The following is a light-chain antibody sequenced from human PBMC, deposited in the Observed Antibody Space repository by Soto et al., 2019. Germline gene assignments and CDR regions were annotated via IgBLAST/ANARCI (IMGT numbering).Light chain of an antibody. CDR1: SSDVGGYKY. V-gene: IGLV2-14*01. CDR2: EVS. CDR3: SSYTTSSTLVV. J-gene: IGLJ2*01. Sequence: QSVLTQPASVSGSPGQSITISCTATSSDVGGYKYVSWYQQHPGKAPKLMIYEVSNRPSGVSNRFSGSKSGNTASLTISGLQAEDEAYYYCSSYTTSSTLVVFGGGTKLTVL.